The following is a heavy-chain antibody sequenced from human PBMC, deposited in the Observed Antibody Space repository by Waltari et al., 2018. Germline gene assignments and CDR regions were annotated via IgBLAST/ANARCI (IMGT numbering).Heavy chain of an antibody. J-gene: IGHJ4*02. CDR1: GGSFVSYA. D-gene: IGHD3-16*02. V-gene: IGHV1-69*05. Sequence: VQLVQSGAEVKKAGCAVKISCMASGGSFVSYAFSWVRQAPGQGLEWMGGIIPIFGTANYAQKFQGRVTITTDESTSTAYMELSSLRSEDTAVYYCARNLGELSSFDYWGQGTLVTVSS. CDR2: IIPIFGTA. CDR3: ARNLGELSSFDY.